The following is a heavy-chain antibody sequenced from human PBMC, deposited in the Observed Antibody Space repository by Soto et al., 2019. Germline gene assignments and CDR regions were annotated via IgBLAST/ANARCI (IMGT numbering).Heavy chain of an antibody. CDR3: ARGRGSYGLAYYSYGMDV. V-gene: IGHV4-30-4*01. D-gene: IGHD5-18*01. CDR1: SSYAGTGDSS. CDR2: IYYSGST. Sequence: SEALSSTCDGSSSYAGTGDSSWIWICQPPGKGLEWIGYIYYSGSTYYNPSLKSRVTISVDTSKNQFSLKLSSVTAADTAVYYCARGRGSYGLAYYSYGMDVWGQGSTV. J-gene: IGHJ6*02.